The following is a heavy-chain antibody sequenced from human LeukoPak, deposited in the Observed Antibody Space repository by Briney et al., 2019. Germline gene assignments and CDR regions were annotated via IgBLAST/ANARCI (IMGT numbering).Heavy chain of an antibody. J-gene: IGHJ6*03. CDR2: IYYSGST. D-gene: IGHD4-17*01. V-gene: IGHV4-59*13. Sequence: SETLSLTCTVSGGAISSYYWSWIRQPPGKGLEWIGYIYYSGSTNYNPSLKSRVTISVDTSKNQFSLKLSSVTAADTAVYYCARLRAYYYYMDVWGKGTTVTVSS. CDR1: GGAISSYY. CDR3: ARLRAYYYYMDV.